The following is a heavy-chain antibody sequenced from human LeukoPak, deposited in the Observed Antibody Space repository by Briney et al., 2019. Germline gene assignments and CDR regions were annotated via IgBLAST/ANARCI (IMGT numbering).Heavy chain of an antibody. D-gene: IGHD2-2*01. J-gene: IGHJ6*04. CDR1: GYTFTSYG. CDR3: ARDNVVVVPAAMVGYYYYGMDV. V-gene: IGHV1-18*04. CDR2: ISAYNGNT. Sequence: ASVKVSCEASGYTFTSYGISWVRQAPGQGLEWMGWISAYNGNTNYAQKLQGRVTMTTDTSTSTAYMELRSLRSDDTAVYYCARDNVVVVPAAMVGYYYYGMDVWGKGTTVTVSS.